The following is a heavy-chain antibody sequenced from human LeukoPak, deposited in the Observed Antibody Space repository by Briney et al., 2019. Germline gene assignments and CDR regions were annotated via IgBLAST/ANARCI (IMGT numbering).Heavy chain of an antibody. CDR2: IYASGST. V-gene: IGHV4-4*07. CDR3: TRDRRDGYNFDY. CDR1: GGSISTYY. J-gene: IGHJ4*02. Sequence: SETLSLTCTVPGGSISTYYWSWIRQPAGKGLEWIGRIYASGSTNYNPSLDRRVTMSVDTSKNQFSLNVSSVTAADTAVYYCTRDRRDGYNFDYWGQGTLVTVSS. D-gene: IGHD5-24*01.